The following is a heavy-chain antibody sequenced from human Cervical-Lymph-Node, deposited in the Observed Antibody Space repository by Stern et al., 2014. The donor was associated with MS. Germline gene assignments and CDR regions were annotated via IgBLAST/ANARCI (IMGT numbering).Heavy chain of an antibody. Sequence: VQLVESWAAMRKPGASVKISCEASGYTFNSYYIHWVRQPLGQGLEWVASFNPSGSRTTYAQRFQGRVTVTGDTSTSTVYMELTGLKSEDTAVYYCARVLSLATSDSWGQGTLVVVSS. J-gene: IGHJ4*02. CDR2: FNPSGSRT. D-gene: IGHD1-1*01. V-gene: IGHV1-46*02. CDR1: GYTFNSYY. CDR3: ARVLSLATSDS.